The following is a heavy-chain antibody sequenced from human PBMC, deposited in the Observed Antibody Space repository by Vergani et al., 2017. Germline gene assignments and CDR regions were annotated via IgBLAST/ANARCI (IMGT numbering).Heavy chain of an antibody. CDR2: IYAGNSDT. J-gene: IGHJ4*02. V-gene: IGHV5-51*01. CDR1: GYIFSNFW. CDR3: ARRHGSGSYLEF. D-gene: IGHD3-10*01. Sequence: EKQLVQSGSETKKPGESLKISCQAFGYIFSNFWIGWVRQRPGRGLEWMGIIYAGNSDTKYNPSFEGRVTTSVDRSTNTAYLQWRSLEASDTAIYFCARRHGSGSYLEFWGQGTLVTVSS.